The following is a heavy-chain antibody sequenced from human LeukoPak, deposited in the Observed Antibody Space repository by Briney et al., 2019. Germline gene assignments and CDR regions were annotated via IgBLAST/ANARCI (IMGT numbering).Heavy chain of an antibody. CDR1: DGSISSGNYD. CDR2: IHHSGST. CDR3: ARQIGYSYGYFYY. V-gene: IGHV4-39*01. J-gene: IGHJ4*02. Sequence: SETLSLTCTVSDGSISSGNYDWGWIRQPPGKGLEWIETIHHSGSTNYNPYLKSQLTIAVDTTKNQFSLKLTSVTAADTAVYFLARQIGYSYGYFYYWGQGTLVTVSS. D-gene: IGHD5-18*01.